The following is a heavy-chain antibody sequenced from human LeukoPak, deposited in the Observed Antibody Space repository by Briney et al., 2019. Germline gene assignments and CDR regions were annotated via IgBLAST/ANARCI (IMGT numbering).Heavy chain of an antibody. V-gene: IGHV3-11*01. CDR3: ARALTYYYDSSGYY. CDR2: ISSSGSTI. Sequence: GGSLRLSCAASGFTFSDYYMSWIRQAPGEGLEWVSYISSSGSTIYYADSVKGRFTISRDNAKNSLYLQMNSLRAEDTAAYYCARALTYYYDSSGYYWGQGTLVTVSS. D-gene: IGHD3-22*01. CDR1: GFTFSDYY. J-gene: IGHJ4*02.